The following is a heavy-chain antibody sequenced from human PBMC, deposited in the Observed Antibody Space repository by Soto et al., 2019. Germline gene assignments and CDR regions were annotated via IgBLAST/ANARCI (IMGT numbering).Heavy chain of an antibody. CDR3: ARLEMATIWDHLKGPYFDY. J-gene: IGHJ4*02. CDR2: IYPGDSDT. D-gene: IGHD5-12*01. CDR1: GYSFTSYW. V-gene: IGHV5-51*01. Sequence: PGESLKISCKGSGYSFTSYWIGWVRQMPGKGLEWMGIIYPGDSDTRYSPSFQGQVTISADKSISTAYLQWSSLKASDTAMYYCARLEMATIWDHLKGPYFDYWGQGTLVTVSS.